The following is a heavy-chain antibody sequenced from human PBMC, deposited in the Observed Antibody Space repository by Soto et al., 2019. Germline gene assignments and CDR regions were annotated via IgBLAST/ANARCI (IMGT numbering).Heavy chain of an antibody. Sequence: GGSLRLSCAVSRFNISNHAMTWVRQAPGEGLEWVAVISGGGQSTHYVDSVKGRFTISRDNSKNMVFLQMNSLRIEDTALYFCAKVGVATDGDYSRGQGTVVTVSS. CDR1: RFNISNHA. J-gene: IGHJ5*01. V-gene: IGHV3-23*01. CDR2: ISGGGQST. D-gene: IGHD3-3*01. CDR3: AKVGVATDGDYS.